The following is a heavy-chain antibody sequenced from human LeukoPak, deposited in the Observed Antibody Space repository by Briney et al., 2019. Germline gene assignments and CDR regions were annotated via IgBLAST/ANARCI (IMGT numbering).Heavy chain of an antibody. CDR3: ARGYDSSGYYHYYYGMDI. D-gene: IGHD3-22*01. V-gene: IGHV3-11*01. J-gene: IGHJ6*02. CDR1: GFTFSDYY. CDR2: ISSSGSTI. Sequence: GGSLRHSCAASGFTFSDYYMSWIRQAPGKGLEWVSYISSSGSTIYYADSVKGRFTISRDNAKNSLYLQMNSLRAEDTAVYYCARGYDSSGYYHYYYGMDIWGQGTTVTVSS.